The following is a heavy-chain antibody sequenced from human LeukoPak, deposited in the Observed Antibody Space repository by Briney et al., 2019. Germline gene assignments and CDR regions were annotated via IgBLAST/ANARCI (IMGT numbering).Heavy chain of an antibody. CDR2: IYPGDSDT. V-gene: IGHV5-51*01. Sequence: GESLKISCKGSGYSFTSYWIGWVRQMPGKGLEWMGIIYPGDSDTRYSPSFQGQVTISADTSISTAYLQWSSLKASDTAMYYCARRSPNYDFWSGYLPIAFDIWGQGTMVTVSS. CDR1: GYSFTSYW. J-gene: IGHJ3*02. D-gene: IGHD3-3*01. CDR3: ARRSPNYDFWSGYLPIAFDI.